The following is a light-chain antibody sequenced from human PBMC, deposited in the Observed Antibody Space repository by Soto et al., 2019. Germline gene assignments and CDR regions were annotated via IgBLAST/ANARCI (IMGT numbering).Light chain of an antibody. CDR3: HQYGSSPLT. V-gene: IGKV3-20*01. J-gene: IGKJ4*01. CDR1: QSVSSSY. Sequence: EIVLTQSPGTLSVSPGERATLSCRASQSVSSSYLAWYQQKPGQAPRLLIYGASSRATGIPDRFSGSGSGTDFTLTISRLEPEDFAVYYCHQYGSSPLTFGGGTKVEIK. CDR2: GAS.